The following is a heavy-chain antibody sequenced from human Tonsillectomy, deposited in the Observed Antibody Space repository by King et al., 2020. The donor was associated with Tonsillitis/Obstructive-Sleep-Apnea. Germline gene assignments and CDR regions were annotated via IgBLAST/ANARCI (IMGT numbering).Heavy chain of an antibody. Sequence: VQLVQSGGGLVQPGGSLRLFCAASGFTFSSAMSWVRQAPGKGLEWVSGISGSGGSTYYADSVKGRFTISRDNSKNTLYLQMNSLRAEDTAVYYCAKDQCSSSSCYHWGQGTPVTVSS. D-gene: IGHD2-2*01. CDR2: ISGSGGST. CDR1: GFTFSSA. J-gene: IGHJ5*02. V-gene: IGHV3-23*04. CDR3: AKDQCSSSSCYH.